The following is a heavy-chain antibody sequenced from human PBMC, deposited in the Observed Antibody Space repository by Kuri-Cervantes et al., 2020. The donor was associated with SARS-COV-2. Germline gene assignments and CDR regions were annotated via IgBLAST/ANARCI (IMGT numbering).Heavy chain of an antibody. J-gene: IGHJ4*02. D-gene: IGHD6-13*01. CDR1: GGSFSGYY. CDR2: INHSGST. V-gene: IGHV4-34*01. Sequence: SQTLSLTCAVYGGSFSGYYWSWIRQPPGKGLEWIGEINHSGSTNYNPSLKSRVTISVDTSKNQFSLKLSSATAADTAVYYCARVIAAAGREGYWGQGTLVTVSS. CDR3: ARVIAAAGREGY.